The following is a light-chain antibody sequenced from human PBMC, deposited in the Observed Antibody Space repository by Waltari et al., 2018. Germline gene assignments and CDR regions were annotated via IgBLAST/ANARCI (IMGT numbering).Light chain of an antibody. CDR3: AAWDDSLSGRL. V-gene: IGLV1-47*01. CDR2: KND. Sequence: QSVLTQPPSASGTPGQRLTISCSGSGSNVGTNFVSWYHKLPGTAPKLLISKNDHRPSGVPDRFSASKSGTSASLVISGLRSEDDGDYFCAAWDDSLSGRLFGTGTKVTVL. CDR1: GSNVGTNF. J-gene: IGLJ1*01.